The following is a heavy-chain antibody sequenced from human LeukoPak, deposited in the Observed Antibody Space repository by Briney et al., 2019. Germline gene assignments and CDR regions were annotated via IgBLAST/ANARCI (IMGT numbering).Heavy chain of an antibody. CDR3: ARVHRGSYFFYYYMDV. V-gene: IGHV3-20*04. J-gene: IGHJ6*03. CDR2: INWNGGST. Sequence: GGSLRLSCAASGFTFDDYGMRWVRHAPGKGLEWVSGINWNGGSTKYAECVKGRFTISRDTAKNSLFLQITSLRADDSACYFCARVHRGSYFFYYYMDVWGKGTTVTVSS. CDR1: GFTFDDYG. D-gene: IGHD3-16*01.